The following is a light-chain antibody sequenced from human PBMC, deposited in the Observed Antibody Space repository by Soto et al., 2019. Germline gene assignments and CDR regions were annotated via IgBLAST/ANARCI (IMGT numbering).Light chain of an antibody. V-gene: IGKV3-11*01. J-gene: IGKJ1*01. CDR1: QYINTR. CDR2: QTS. Sequence: ELVLTQSPATLSSFPGARVTLSCRASQYINTRLAWYQHRPGQAPRLLIYQTSIRAAGIPARFSASVYGTAGTINISDVQTEDGELYYGHQRQRWPRTFGQGTKVEIK. CDR3: HQRQRWPRT.